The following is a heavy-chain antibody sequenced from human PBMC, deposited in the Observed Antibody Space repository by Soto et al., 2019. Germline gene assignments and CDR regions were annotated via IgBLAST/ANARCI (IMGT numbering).Heavy chain of an antibody. CDR1: GGSISSYY. CDR2: IYYSGST. Sequence: SETLSLTCTVSGGSISSYYWSWIRQPPGKGLEWIGYIYYSGSTNYNPSLKSRVTISVDTSKNQFSLKLSSVTAADTAVYYCARAAYYDILTGVPGPFDYWGQGTLVT. CDR3: ARAAYYDILTGVPGPFDY. D-gene: IGHD3-9*01. V-gene: IGHV4-59*01. J-gene: IGHJ4*02.